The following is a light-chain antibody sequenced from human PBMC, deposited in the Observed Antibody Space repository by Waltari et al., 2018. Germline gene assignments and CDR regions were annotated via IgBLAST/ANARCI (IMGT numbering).Light chain of an antibody. CDR1: SGLVPTYHN. Sequence: QTVVTQEPSSSVSPGGTVTLTCGLSSGLVPTYHNPSWYQQTPGQPPRTLIYSTNIRSSGVPDRFSGSILGNKAALTITGAQAEDESDYYCVLYMGSGVWVFGGGTKLTVL. CDR3: VLYMGSGVWV. V-gene: IGLV8-61*01. CDR2: STN. J-gene: IGLJ3*02.